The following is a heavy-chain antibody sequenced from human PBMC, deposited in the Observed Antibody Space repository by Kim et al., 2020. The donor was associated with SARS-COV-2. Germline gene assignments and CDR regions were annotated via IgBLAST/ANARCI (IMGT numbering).Heavy chain of an antibody. CDR1: GGSFSGYY. Sequence: SETLSLTCAVYGGSFSGYYWSWIRQPPGKGLEWIGEINHSGSTNYNPSLKSRVTISVDTSKNQFSLKLSSVTAADTAVYYCARGDIVVVPAAMLDYYYYGMDVWGQGTTVTVSS. D-gene: IGHD2-2*01. V-gene: IGHV4-34*01. CDR2: INHSGST. J-gene: IGHJ6*02. CDR3: ARGDIVVVPAAMLDYYYYGMDV.